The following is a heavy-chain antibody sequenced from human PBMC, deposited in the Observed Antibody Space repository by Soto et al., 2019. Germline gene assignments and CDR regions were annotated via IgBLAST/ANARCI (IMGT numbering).Heavy chain of an antibody. CDR1: GFTFSSYG. CDR3: ARDADYGDFPRHGDY. Sequence: QVQLVESGGGEVQPGRSLRLSCAASGFTFSSYGMHWVRQAPGKGLEWVAVIWYDGSNKYYADSVKGRFTISRDNSKNTLYRQMNSLRAEDTAVYYCARDADYGDFPRHGDYWGQGTLVTVSS. J-gene: IGHJ4*02. CDR2: IWYDGSNK. V-gene: IGHV3-33*01. D-gene: IGHD4-17*01.